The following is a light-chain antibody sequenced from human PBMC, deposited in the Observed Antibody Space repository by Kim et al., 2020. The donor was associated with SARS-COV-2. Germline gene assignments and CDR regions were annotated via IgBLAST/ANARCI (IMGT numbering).Light chain of an antibody. CDR1: SSNIGAGYD. Sequence: GVTISCTGSSSNIGAGYDVHWYQQLPGTAPKLLIYANSNRPSGVPDRFSGSKSGTSASLAITGLQAEDEADYYCQSYDSSLSGGVFGGGTQLTVL. CDR2: ANS. V-gene: IGLV1-40*01. J-gene: IGLJ3*02. CDR3: QSYDSSLSGGV.